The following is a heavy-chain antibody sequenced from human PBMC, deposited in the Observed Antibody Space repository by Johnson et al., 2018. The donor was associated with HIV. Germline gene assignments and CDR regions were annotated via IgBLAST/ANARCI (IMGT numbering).Heavy chain of an antibody. J-gene: IGHJ3*02. V-gene: IGHV3-30*04. CDR1: GSTFRRYA. CDR3: ARDWDLTAVDI. D-gene: IGHD1-26*01. Sequence: QVQLVESGGGVVQPGRSLRLSCADSGSTFRRYAMHWVRQAPGKGLEWVAVISYDGSNKFYTDSMKGRFTFSRDHSKNTVYLQMNSLRFDDTAVYYCARDWDLTAVDIWGRGAMVTVSS. CDR2: ISYDGSNK.